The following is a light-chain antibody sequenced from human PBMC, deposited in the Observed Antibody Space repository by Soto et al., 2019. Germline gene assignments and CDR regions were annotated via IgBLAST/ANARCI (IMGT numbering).Light chain of an antibody. Sequence: IPLTQSPSSLSASVGDRVTITCRASQGISSYLAWYQQKPGKAPKVLISAASTLQSGVPSRFSGSGYGTDFTLTISSLQPEDFATYYCQQLKSYPLTFGGGTKMEIK. CDR2: AAS. CDR1: QGISSY. V-gene: IGKV1-9*01. CDR3: QQLKSYPLT. J-gene: IGKJ4*01.